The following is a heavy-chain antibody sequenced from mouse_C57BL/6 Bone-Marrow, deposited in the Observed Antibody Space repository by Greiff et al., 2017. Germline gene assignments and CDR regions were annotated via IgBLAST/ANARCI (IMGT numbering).Heavy chain of an antibody. CDR1: GYTFTSYW. V-gene: IGHV1-62-3*01. Sequence: QVQLQQPGAELVKLGASVKLSCKASGYTFTSYWMHWVKQRPGRGLEWIGRIDPNSGGTNYNEKFKSKATVTVDKSSSTAYRQLSSLTSEYSAVYYCARSALLPRYWYFDVWGTGTTVTVSS. CDR2: IDPNSGGT. J-gene: IGHJ1*03. D-gene: IGHD1-1*01. CDR3: ARSALLPRYWYFDV.